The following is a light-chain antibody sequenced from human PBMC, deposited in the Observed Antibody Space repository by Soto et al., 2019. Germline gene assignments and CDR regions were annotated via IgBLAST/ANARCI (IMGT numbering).Light chain of an antibody. J-gene: IGLJ2*01. V-gene: IGLV2-8*01. CDR3: SSYAGSNNLVI. Sequence: QSALTQPPSASGSPGQSVTISCTGTSNDVGGYNYVSWYQQHPGKAPKLIISEVNKRPSGVPDRFSGSKSGNTASLIVSGLQAEDEADYYCSSYAGSNNLVIFGGGTKFTVL. CDR1: SNDVGGYNY. CDR2: EVN.